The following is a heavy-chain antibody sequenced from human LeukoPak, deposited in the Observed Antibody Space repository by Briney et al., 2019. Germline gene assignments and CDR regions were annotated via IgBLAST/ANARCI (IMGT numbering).Heavy chain of an antibody. J-gene: IGHJ4*02. V-gene: IGHV4-34*01. CDR2: INHSGST. CDR3: ARGYRQGDYSNYHSPFDY. CDR1: GGSFSGYY. D-gene: IGHD4-4*01. Sequence: SETLSLTCAVYGGSFSGYYWSWIRQPPGKGLEWIGEINHSGSTNYNPSLKSRVTISVDTSKNQFSLKLSSVTAADTAVYYCARGYRQGDYSNYHSPFDYWGQGTLVTVSS.